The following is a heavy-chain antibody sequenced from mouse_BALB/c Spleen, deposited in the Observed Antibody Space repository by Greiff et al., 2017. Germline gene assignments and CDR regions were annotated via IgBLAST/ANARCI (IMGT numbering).Heavy chain of an antibody. Sequence: EVQLVESGGGLVQPKGSLKLSCAASGFTFNTYAMNWVRQAPGKGLEWVARIRSKSNNYATYYADSVKDRFTISRDDSQSMLYLQMNNLKTEDTAMYYCVRQSYAHIGYAMDYWGQGTSVTVSS. CDR3: VRQSYAHIGYAMDY. D-gene: IGHD6-5*01. CDR1: GFTFNTYA. J-gene: IGHJ4*01. V-gene: IGHV10-1*02. CDR2: IRSKSNNYAT.